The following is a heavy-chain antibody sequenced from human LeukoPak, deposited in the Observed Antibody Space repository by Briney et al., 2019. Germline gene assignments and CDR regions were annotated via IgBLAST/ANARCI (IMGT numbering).Heavy chain of an antibody. CDR1: GGSISSGGYY. CDR2: IYYSGST. J-gene: IGHJ4*02. CDR3: ARTYYYDSSGYYY. D-gene: IGHD3-22*01. V-gene: IGHV4-31*03. Sequence: SETLSLTCTVSGGSISSGGYYWSWIRQHPGKGLEWIGYIYYSGSTYYNPSLKSRVTISVDTSKNQFSLKLSSVTAADTAVYYCARTYYYDSSGYYYWGQGTLVTVSS.